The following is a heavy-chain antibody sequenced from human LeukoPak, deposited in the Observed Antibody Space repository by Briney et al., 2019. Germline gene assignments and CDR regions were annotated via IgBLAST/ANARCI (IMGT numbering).Heavy chain of an antibody. CDR1: GFTVSSNY. J-gene: IGHJ4*02. D-gene: IGHD3-22*01. CDR3: ARAEYDSSLGFGY. CDR2: IYSGGST. V-gene: IGHV3-53*01. Sequence: PGGSLRLSCAASGFTVSSNYMSWVRQAPGKGLEWVSVIYSGGSTYYVDSVKGRFTISRDNSKNTLYLQMNSLRAEDTAVYFCARAEYDSSLGFGYWGQGTLVTVSS.